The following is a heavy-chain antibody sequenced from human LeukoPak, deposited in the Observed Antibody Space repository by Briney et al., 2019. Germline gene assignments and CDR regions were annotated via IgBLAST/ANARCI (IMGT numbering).Heavy chain of an antibody. J-gene: IGHJ3*02. CDR2: FDTSGST. Sequence: PSETLSLTCTVSGGSISSYNWNWIRQPAGRGLEWIGRFDTSGSTTYNPSLKSRITMSVDTSKNHFSLKLTSATAADTAVYYCARDGAAMVRGGNAFDIWGQGTMVTVSS. CDR1: GGSISSYN. D-gene: IGHD3-10*01. V-gene: IGHV4-4*07. CDR3: ARDGAAMVRGGNAFDI.